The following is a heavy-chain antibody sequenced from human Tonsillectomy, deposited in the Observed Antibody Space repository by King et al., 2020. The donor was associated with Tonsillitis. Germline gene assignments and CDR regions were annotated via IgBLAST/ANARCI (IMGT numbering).Heavy chain of an antibody. CDR2: IYYSGST. CDR1: GGSISSGDYY. D-gene: IGHD3-10*01. CDR3: AGVLVRGVIANFDY. J-gene: IGHJ4*02. V-gene: IGHV4-30-4*01. Sequence: QLQESGPGLVKPSQTLSLTCTVSGGSISSGDYYWSWIRQPPGKGLEWIGYIYYSGSTYYNPSLKSRLTISVDTSKNQFSLKLSPVTAADTAVYYCAGVLVRGVIANFDYWGQGTLVTVSS.